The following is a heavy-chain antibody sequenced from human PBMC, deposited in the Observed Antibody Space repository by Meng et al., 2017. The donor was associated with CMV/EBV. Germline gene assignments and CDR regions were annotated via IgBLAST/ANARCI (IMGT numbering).Heavy chain of an antibody. CDR2: ISSSSSTI. Sequence: LSLTCAASGFTFSSYSMNWVRQAPGKGLEWVSYISSSSSTIYYADSVKGRFTISRDNAKNSLYLQMNSLRAEDTAVYYCARSQRDYFDYWGQGTLVTVSS. CDR1: GFTFSSYS. J-gene: IGHJ4*02. CDR3: ARSQRDYFDY. V-gene: IGHV3-48*04.